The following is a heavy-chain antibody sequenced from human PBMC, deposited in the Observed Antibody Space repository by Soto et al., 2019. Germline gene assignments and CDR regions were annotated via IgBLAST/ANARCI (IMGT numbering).Heavy chain of an antibody. CDR1: GFTFSIYP. CDR3: ARDPNSSCGPNWASNLFDS. V-gene: IGHV3-30-3*01. D-gene: IGHD7-27*01. CDR2: ISNDGSNK. Sequence: QVRLVESGGGVVQPGRSLRLSCVVSGFTFSIYPMHWVRQAPGKGPEWVAVISNDGSNKIYADSGEGRFTISRDNSKSTLFLQIDSLRPEDLAVYYCARDPNSSCGPNWASNLFDSWGQGTLVTVSS. J-gene: IGHJ5*01.